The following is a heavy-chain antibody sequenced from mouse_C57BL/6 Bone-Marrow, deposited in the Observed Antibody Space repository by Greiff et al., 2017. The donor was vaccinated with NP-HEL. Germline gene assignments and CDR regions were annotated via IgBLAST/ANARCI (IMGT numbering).Heavy chain of an antibody. Sequence: QVQLQQSGAELVRPGASVTLSCKASGYTFTDYEMHWVKQTPVHGLEWIGAIDPETGGTAYNQKFKGKAILTADKSSSTAYMELRSLTSEDSAVYYCTRSHYYGSSWFAYWGQGTLVTVSA. J-gene: IGHJ3*01. CDR1: GYTFTDYE. V-gene: IGHV1-15*01. CDR3: TRSHYYGSSWFAY. D-gene: IGHD1-1*01. CDR2: IDPETGGT.